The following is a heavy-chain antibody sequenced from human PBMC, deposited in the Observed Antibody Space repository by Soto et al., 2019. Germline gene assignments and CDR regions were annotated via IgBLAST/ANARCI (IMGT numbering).Heavy chain of an antibody. CDR3: ARTQYYIDDNGIPGRLD. CDR1: GFSLSTSGVG. CDR2: IYWDDDK. V-gene: IGHV2-5*02. D-gene: IGHD2-8*01. Sequence: VSGPTLVNPTQTLTLTCTFSGFSLSTSGVGVGWIRQPPGKALEWLALIYWDDDKCYSPSLGSRLTISKDTSKSQVVLTMTNMDPVDTATYYCARTQYYIDDNGIPGRLDWGQGTLVTVSS. J-gene: IGHJ4*02.